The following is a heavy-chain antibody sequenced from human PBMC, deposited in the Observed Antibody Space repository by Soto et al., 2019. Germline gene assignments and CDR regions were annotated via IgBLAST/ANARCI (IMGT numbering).Heavy chain of an antibody. D-gene: IGHD4-4*01. V-gene: IGHV4-34*01. CDR3: ARTTFNAFDY. CDR1: GGSFSGYY. J-gene: IGHJ4*02. CDR2: NNHSGST. Sequence: QVQLQQWGAGLLKPSETLSLTCADYGGSFSGYYWSWIRQPPGKGLELIGENNHSGSTNYNPSLKSRVTISVDTSKNQFSLKLSSVTVSDTAVYYGARTTFNAFDYWGQGTLVTV.